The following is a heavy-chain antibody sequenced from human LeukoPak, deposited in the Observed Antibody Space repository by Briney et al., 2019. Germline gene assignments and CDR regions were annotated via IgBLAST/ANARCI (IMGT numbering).Heavy chain of an antibody. D-gene: IGHD3-10*01. Sequence: GGSLRLSCAASGFTFSSYGMHWVRQAPGKGLERVAFIRYDGSNKYYPDSVKGRFTISRDNSKNTLYLQMNSLRAEDTAVYYCAKDGSGSYYYFDYWGQGTLVTVSS. J-gene: IGHJ4*02. CDR2: IRYDGSNK. V-gene: IGHV3-30*02. CDR3: AKDGSGSYYYFDY. CDR1: GFTFSSYG.